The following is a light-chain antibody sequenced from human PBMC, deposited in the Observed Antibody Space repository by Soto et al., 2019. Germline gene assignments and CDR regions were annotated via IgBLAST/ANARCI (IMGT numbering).Light chain of an antibody. CDR1: STDVGGYDF. V-gene: IGLV2-14*01. CDR2: EVT. Sequence: QSALTQPASLSGSPGQSITISCTGTSTDVGGYDFVSWYQQHPGKVPKLMIYEVTNRPSGVSNRFSGSKSGSTASLTISGLQAEDEATYYCSSYTNINTRACVFGTGTKLTVL. J-gene: IGLJ1*01. CDR3: SSYTNINTRACV.